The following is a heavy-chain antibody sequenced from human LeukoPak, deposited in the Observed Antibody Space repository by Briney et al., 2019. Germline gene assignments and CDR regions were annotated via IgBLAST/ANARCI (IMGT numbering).Heavy chain of an antibody. D-gene: IGHD3-16*01. CDR2: IYTSGST. J-gene: IGHJ2*01. V-gene: IGHV4-4*07. CDR3: ARDPVFWGDWYFDL. CDR1: GGSISSYY. Sequence: SETLSLTCTVSGGSISSYYWSWIRQPAGKGLEWIGRIYTSGSTNYNPSLKSRVTISVDTSKNQFSLKLSSVTAADTAVYYCARDPVFWGDWYFDLWGRGTLVTVSS.